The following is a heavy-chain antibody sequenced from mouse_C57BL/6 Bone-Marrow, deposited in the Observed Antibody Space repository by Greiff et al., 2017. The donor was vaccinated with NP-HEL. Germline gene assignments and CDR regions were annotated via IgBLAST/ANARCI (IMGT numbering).Heavy chain of an antibody. CDR2: IYPGNSDT. Sequence: EVQLQQSGTVLARPGASVKMSCKTSGYTFTSYWMHWVKQRPGQGLEWIGAIYPGNSDTSYNQKFKGKAKLTAVTSASPAYMELSSLTNDDSAVYYCTRSHVYGDWYFDVWGTGTTVTVSS. D-gene: IGHD1-1*01. CDR1: GYTFTSYW. V-gene: IGHV1-5*01. CDR3: TRSHVYGDWYFDV. J-gene: IGHJ1*03.